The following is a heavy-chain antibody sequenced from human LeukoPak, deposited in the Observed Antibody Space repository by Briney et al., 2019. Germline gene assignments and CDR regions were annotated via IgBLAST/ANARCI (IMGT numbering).Heavy chain of an antibody. CDR3: ARDRCSGGSCYSNWFDP. V-gene: IGHV6-1*01. CDR2: TYYRSKWYN. J-gene: IGHJ5*02. D-gene: IGHD2-15*01. Sequence: SQTLSLTCAISGDSVSSNSAAWNWIRQSPSRGLEWLGRTYYRSKWYNDYAVSVKSRITINPDTSKNQFSLQLNSVTPDDTAVYYCARDRCSGGSCYSNWFDPWGQGTLVTVSS. CDR1: GDSVSSNSAA.